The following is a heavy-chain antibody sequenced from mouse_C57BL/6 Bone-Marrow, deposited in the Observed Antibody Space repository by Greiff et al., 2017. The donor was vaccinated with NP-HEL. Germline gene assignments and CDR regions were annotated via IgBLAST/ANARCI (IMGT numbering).Heavy chain of an antibody. CDR2: INPSSGYT. D-gene: IGHD1-1*01. CDR3: ARSLIYYYGSSCDAMDY. J-gene: IGHJ4*01. CDR1: GYTFTSYW. V-gene: IGHV1-7*01. Sequence: VQLQQSGAELSKPGASVKLSCKASGYTFTSYWMHWVKQRPGQGLEWIGYINPSSGYTKYNQKFKDKATLTADKSSSTAYMQLSSLTYEDSAVYYCARSLIYYYGSSCDAMDYWGQGTSVTVSS.